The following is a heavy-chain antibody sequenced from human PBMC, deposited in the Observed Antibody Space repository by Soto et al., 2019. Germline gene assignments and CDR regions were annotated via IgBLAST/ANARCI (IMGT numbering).Heavy chain of an antibody. J-gene: IGHJ4*02. CDR2: TYYSGST. CDR1: GGSISSGDYY. CDR3: ASGGGYSYGYLPDY. D-gene: IGHD5-18*01. Sequence: QVQLQESGPGLVKPSQTLSLTCTVSGGSISSGDYYWSWIRQPPGKGLEWIGYTYYSGSTYYNPSIKSRVTISVETSKNQFSLKLSSVTAADTAVYYCASGGGYSYGYLPDYWGQGTLVTVSS. V-gene: IGHV4-30-4*01.